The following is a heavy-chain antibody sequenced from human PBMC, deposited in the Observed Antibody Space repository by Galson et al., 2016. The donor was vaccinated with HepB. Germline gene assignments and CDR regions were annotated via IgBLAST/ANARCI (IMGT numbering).Heavy chain of an antibody. D-gene: IGHD5-12*01. Sequence: SLRLSCAASGFTIGSHYMSWVRQAPGKGLEWVSTIYSDGSTYYADSVKGRFTISRDNSKNTLYLQMNSLRAEDTALYYCARGRGYSGYASYYGMDVWGQGTTVTVSS. CDR2: IYSDGST. CDR1: GFTIGSHY. V-gene: IGHV3-53*01. CDR3: ARGRGYSGYASYYGMDV. J-gene: IGHJ6*02.